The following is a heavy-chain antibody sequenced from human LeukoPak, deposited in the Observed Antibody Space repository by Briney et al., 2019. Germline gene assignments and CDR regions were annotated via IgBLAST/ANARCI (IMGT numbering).Heavy chain of an antibody. J-gene: IGHJ5*02. D-gene: IGHD6-25*01. CDR3: ARQNSGWFDP. CDR2: IYPGDPDT. V-gene: IGHV5-51*01. CDR1: GYTFTSYW. Sequence: GESLKIFCKGSGYTFTSYWISLVRQMPGEGREWMGIIYPGDPDTRYSPSFQGQVTISADKSISTAYLQWSSLKASDTAMYYCARQNSGWFDPWGQGTPVTVSS.